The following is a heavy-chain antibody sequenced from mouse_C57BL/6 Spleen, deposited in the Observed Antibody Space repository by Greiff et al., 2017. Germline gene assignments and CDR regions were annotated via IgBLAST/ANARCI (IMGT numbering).Heavy chain of an antibody. Sequence: EVKLMESEGGLVQPGSSMKLSCTASGFTFSDYYMAWVRQVPEKGLEWVANINYDGSSTYYLDSLKSRFIISRDNAKNILYLQMSSLKSEDTATYYCAREGGYDYSYAMDYWGQGTSVTVSS. V-gene: IGHV5-16*01. CDR2: INYDGSST. CDR3: AREGGYDYSYAMDY. CDR1: GFTFSDYY. J-gene: IGHJ4*01. D-gene: IGHD2-4*01.